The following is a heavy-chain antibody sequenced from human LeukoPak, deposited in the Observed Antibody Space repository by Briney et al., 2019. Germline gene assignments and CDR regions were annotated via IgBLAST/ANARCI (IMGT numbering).Heavy chain of an antibody. Sequence: PGGSLRLSCAASGFTFDDYAMHWVRQAPGKGLEWASLISGDGGSTYYADSVKGRFTISRDNSKNPLYLQMNSLRTEDTALYYCAKDYGDYRNYYYYYMDVWGKGTTVTVSS. CDR3: AKDYGDYRNYYYYYMDV. J-gene: IGHJ6*03. D-gene: IGHD4-17*01. V-gene: IGHV3-43*02. CDR1: GFTFDDYA. CDR2: ISGDGGST.